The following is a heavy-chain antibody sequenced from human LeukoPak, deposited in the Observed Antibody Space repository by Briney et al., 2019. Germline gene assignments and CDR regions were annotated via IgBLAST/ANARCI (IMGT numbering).Heavy chain of an antibody. Sequence: PSGTLSLTCAVYGGSISSSNWWGWVRQPAGKGLEWIGRIYTSGSTNYNPSLKSRVTMSVDTSKNQFSLKLSSVTAADTAVYYCARDEYYYGSGSYSYFDYWGQGTLVTVSS. V-gene: IGHV4-4*02. D-gene: IGHD3-10*01. CDR3: ARDEYYYGSGSYSYFDY. CDR2: IYTSGST. J-gene: IGHJ4*02. CDR1: GGSISSSNW.